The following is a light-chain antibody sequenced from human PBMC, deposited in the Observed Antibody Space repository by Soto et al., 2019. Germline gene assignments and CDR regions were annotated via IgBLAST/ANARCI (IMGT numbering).Light chain of an antibody. CDR2: GAS. J-gene: IGKJ1*01. CDR1: QNVRNSY. V-gene: IGKV3-20*01. CDR3: QQYGSSPQT. Sequence: EIVLTQSPGTLSLSPGERATLSCRASQNVRNSYLAWYQQKPGQAPRLLMSGASSRSTGIPDRFSGNGSGTDFTLTISSLEPEDFAVYYCQQYGSSPQTFGQGTKVDIK.